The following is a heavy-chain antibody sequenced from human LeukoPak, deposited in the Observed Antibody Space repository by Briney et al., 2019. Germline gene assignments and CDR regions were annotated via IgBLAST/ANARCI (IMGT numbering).Heavy chain of an antibody. CDR3: AKSSLTYYYDSSGSLSVDY. J-gene: IGHJ4*02. CDR1: GFTFSSYW. CDR2: INSDGSST. Sequence: GGSLRLSCAASGFTFSSYWMHWVRHAPGKGLVWVSRINSDGSSTTYADSVKGRFTISRDNSKNTLYLQMNSLRAEDTAAYYCAKSSLTYYYDSSGSLSVDYWGQGTLVTVSS. V-gene: IGHV3-74*01. D-gene: IGHD3-22*01.